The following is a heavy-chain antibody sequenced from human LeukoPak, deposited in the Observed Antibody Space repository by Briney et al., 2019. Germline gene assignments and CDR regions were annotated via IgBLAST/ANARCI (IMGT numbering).Heavy chain of an antibody. J-gene: IGHJ4*02. V-gene: IGHV3-7*01. CDR1: GFTFSNYW. CDR2: IKPDGSEK. D-gene: IGHD7-27*01. Sequence: GGSLRLSCAASGFTFSNYWMAWFRQTPGKGLEWVGNIKPDGSEKYYVDSVKGRFPISRDNAKNSLFLQMSSLRVEDTAIYYCARDYVWGSSESDYWGQGTLVTVSS. CDR3: ARDYVWGSSESDY.